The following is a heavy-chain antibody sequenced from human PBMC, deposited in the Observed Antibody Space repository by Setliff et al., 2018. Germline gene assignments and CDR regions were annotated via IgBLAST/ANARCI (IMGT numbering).Heavy chain of an antibody. CDR3: ARTQTIDTIYDAFDI. V-gene: IGHV4-59*01. CDR2: IXXXXXX. CDR1: GGSLNSYY. J-gene: IGHJ3*02. Sequence: SETLSLTCTVSGGSLNSYYWSWIRQPPGKXLEXIGYIXXXXXXXXXXXXXXXVXXXXXTSMDQFSLKLNSVTAADTAVYYCARTQTIDTIYDAFDIWGRGTMVTVSS. D-gene: IGHD5-18*01.